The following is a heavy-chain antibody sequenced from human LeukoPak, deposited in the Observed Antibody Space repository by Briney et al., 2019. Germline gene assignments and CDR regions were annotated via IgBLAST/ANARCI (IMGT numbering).Heavy chain of an antibody. D-gene: IGHD2-2*01. CDR1: GFTFGDYA. V-gene: IGHV3-49*04. CDR3: TRDRLVAGYYSYMDV. CDR2: IRSKAYGGTT. Sequence: GGSLRLSCTASGFTFGDYAMSWVRQAPGKGLEWVGFIRSKAYGGTTEYAASVKGRFSISRDDSKSIAYLQMNSLKTEDTAVYYCTRDRLVAGYYSYMDVWGKGTTVTVSS. J-gene: IGHJ6*03.